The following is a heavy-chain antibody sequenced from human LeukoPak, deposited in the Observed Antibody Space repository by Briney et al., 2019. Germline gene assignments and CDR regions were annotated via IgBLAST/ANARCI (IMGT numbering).Heavy chain of an antibody. CDR1: GFTFSSYW. CDR2: IKQDGSEK. D-gene: IGHD3-10*01. V-gene: IGHV3-7*01. CDR3: AKIPTPDYYGSGSYYNSDAFDI. J-gene: IGHJ3*02. Sequence: GGSLRLSCAASGFTFSSYWMSWVRQAPGKGLEWVANIKQDGSEKYYVDSVKGRFTISRDNAKNSLYLQMNSLRAEDTAVYYCAKIPTPDYYGSGSYYNSDAFDIWGQGTMVTVSS.